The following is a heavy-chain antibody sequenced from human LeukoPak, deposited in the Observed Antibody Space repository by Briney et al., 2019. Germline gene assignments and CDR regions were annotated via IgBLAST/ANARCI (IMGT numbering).Heavy chain of an antibody. J-gene: IGHJ3*02. V-gene: IGHV4-61*05. CDR3: ARIMSSGWYLDAFDI. Sequence: KPSETLSLTCTVSGGSISSSSYYWGWIRQPPGKGLEWVGYIYYSGSTNYNPSLESRVTISVDTSKNQFSLKLSSVTAADTAVYYCARIMSSGWYLDAFDIWGQGTMVTVSS. CDR2: IYYSGST. CDR1: GGSISSSSYY. D-gene: IGHD6-19*01.